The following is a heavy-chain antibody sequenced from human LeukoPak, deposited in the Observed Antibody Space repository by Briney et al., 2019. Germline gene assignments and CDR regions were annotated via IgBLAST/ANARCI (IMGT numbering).Heavy chain of an antibody. CDR2: INPSGGST. CDR1: GYTFTSYY. Sequence: ASVKVSCKASGYTFTSYYMHWVRQAPGQGLEWMGIINPSGGSTSYAQKFQGRVTMTRDTSTSTVYMELSSLRSEDTAVYYCARDIVVVPAARGRKYNWFDPWGQGTLVTVSS. CDR3: ARDIVVVPAARGRKYNWFDP. J-gene: IGHJ5*02. D-gene: IGHD2-2*01. V-gene: IGHV1-46*01.